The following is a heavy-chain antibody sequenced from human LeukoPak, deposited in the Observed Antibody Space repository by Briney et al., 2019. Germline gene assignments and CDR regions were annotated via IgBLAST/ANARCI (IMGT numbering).Heavy chain of an antibody. D-gene: IGHD4-17*01. CDR1: GFTFSSYS. V-gene: IGHV3-23*01. J-gene: IGHJ3*02. Sequence: PGGSLRLSCAASGFTFSSYSMNWVRQAPGKGLEWVSSISGSGGSTQYADSVQGRFAISRDNSKNTLYLQMNSLRVEDTAMYFCARDPNGDYIGTFDMWGRGTMVSVSS. CDR3: ARDPNGDYIGTFDM. CDR2: ISGSGGST.